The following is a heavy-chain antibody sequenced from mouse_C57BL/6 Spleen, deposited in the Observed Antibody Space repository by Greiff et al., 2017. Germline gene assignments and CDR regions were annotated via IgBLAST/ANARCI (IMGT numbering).Heavy chain of an antibody. CDR2: INPGSGGT. V-gene: IGHV1-54*01. D-gene: IGHD3-2*02. Sequence: QVQLQQSGAELVRPGTSVKVSCKASGYAFTNYLIEWVKQRPGQGLEWIGVINPGSGGTNYNEKFKGKATLTADKSSSTAYMQLSSLTSEDSAVYFCAREGGGYGVDYWGQGTTLTVSS. J-gene: IGHJ2*01. CDR3: AREGGGYGVDY. CDR1: GYAFTNYL.